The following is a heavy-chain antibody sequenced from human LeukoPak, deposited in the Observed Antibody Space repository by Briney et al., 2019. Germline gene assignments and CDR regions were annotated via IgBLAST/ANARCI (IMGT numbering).Heavy chain of an antibody. J-gene: IGHJ4*02. CDR1: KFTFSTFS. Sequence: WGSLRLSCAASKFTFSTFSMSWVRQAPGKGLEWVSSISGSGGYTYYADSVKGRFTISRDNSKNTLYLQMNSLRAEDTAVYYCAKDQVTMVRGVMGYWGQGTLVTVSS. V-gene: IGHV3-23*01. CDR2: ISGSGGYT. CDR3: AKDQVTMVRGVMGY. D-gene: IGHD3-10*01.